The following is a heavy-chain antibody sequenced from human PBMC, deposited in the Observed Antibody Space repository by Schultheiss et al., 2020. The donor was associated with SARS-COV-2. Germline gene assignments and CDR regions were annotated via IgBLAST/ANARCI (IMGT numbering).Heavy chain of an antibody. Sequence: AGSLRLSCTVSGGSISSSSYYWGWIRQPPGKGLEWIGSIYYSGSTYYNPSLKSRVTISVDTSKNQFSLKLSSVTAADTAVYYCARHRTGQWPVEDYWGQGTLVTVSS. CDR1: GGSISSSSYY. CDR2: IYYSGST. CDR3: ARHRTGQWPVEDY. D-gene: IGHD6-19*01. J-gene: IGHJ4*02. V-gene: IGHV4-39*01.